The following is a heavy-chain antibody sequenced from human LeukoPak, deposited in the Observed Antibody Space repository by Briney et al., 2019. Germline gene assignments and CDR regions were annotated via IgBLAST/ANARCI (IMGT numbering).Heavy chain of an antibody. CDR3: AGLPTYGKFDP. CDR1: GGSISSYY. CDR2: IYYSGST. Sequence: KPSETLSLTCTVSGGSISSYYWSWIRQPPGKGLEWIGYIYYSGSTNYNPSLKSRVTISVDTSKNQFSLKLSSVTAADTAVYYCAGLPTYGKFDPWGQGTLVTVSS. J-gene: IGHJ5*02. V-gene: IGHV4-59*08. D-gene: IGHD1-26*01.